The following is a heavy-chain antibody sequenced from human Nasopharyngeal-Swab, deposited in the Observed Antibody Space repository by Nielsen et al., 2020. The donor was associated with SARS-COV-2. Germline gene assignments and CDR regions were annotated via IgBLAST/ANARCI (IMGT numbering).Heavy chain of an antibody. V-gene: IGHV3-30-3*01. CDR2: ISYDGSNK. D-gene: IGHD3-10*01. CDR1: GFTFSSYA. J-gene: IGHJ5*02. Sequence: GGSLRLSCAASGFTFSSYAMHWDRQAPGKGLEWVAVISYDGSNKYYADSVKGRFTISRDNSKNTLYLQMNSLRAEDTAVYYCAKDGVYGSGSYSWFDPWGQGTLVTVSS. CDR3: AKDGVYGSGSYSWFDP.